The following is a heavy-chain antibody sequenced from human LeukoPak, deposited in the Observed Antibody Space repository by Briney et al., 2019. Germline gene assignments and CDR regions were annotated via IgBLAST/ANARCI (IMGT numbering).Heavy chain of an antibody. CDR2: SSPILGRA. Sequence: SVKVSCKASGGTFSSYGISWGRQPPGQGQEWVGRSSPILGRANYAQKFQGRVTITAHNSTSIAYMALSSLRSEHTAVYYCERDRVGAKVRGNDYWGQGTLVTVSS. CDR3: ERDRVGAKVRGNDY. CDR1: GGTFSSYG. D-gene: IGHD1-26*01. V-gene: IGHV1-69*04. J-gene: IGHJ4*02.